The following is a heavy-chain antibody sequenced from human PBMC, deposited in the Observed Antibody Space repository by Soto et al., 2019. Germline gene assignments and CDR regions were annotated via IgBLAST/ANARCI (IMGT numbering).Heavy chain of an antibody. Sequence: PGGSLRFSCAASVFTFSNYNMNLVRQGPGKGLECVSSISIGSADIYYADSVKGRFTISGDNAKNSLYLQTNSLRADDTAVYYGASDPTNLKHRSGWYSWFAPWVQGTLVLVS. V-gene: IGHV3-21*01. CDR3: ASDPTNLKHRSGWYSWFAP. J-gene: IGHJ5*02. CDR2: ISIGSADI. CDR1: VFTFSNYN. D-gene: IGHD6-19*01.